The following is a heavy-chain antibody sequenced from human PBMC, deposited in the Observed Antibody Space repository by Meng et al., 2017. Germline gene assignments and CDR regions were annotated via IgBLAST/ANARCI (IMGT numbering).Heavy chain of an antibody. CDR2: IYCDDDK. V-gene: IGHV2-5*02. J-gene: IGHJ4*02. CDR1: GFSLSTSGVG. D-gene: IGHD3-10*01. CDR3: AHRRDYYGSGNHFDY. Sequence: QVTLNECGSQLAKPTQTLTVDCTVSGFSLSTSGVGVGGIRQPPGKALEWLALIYCDDDKRYSPSLKSRLTITKDTSKNQVVLTMTNMDPVDTATYYCAHRRDYYGSGNHFDYWGQGTLVTVSS.